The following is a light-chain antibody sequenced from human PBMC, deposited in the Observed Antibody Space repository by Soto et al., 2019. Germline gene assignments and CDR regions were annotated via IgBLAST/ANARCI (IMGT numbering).Light chain of an antibody. CDR1: QSVSSSY. J-gene: IGKJ1*01. V-gene: IGKV3-20*01. Sequence: EIVLTQSPGTLSLSPGERTTLSCRASQSVSSSYLAWYQQKPGQAPRLLIYAASSRATGIPDRFSGSGSGTDFTLTISRLEPDDFAVYYCQQYGSSRWTFGQGPKVEIK. CDR3: QQYGSSRWT. CDR2: AAS.